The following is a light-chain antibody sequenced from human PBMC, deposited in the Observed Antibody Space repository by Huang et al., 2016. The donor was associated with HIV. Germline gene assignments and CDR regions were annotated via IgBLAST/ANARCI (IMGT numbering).Light chain of an antibody. CDR2: SGS. Sequence: DIVMIQSPLSLSVTPGEAASISCRSSQSLLHGNGYNYLEWYLQKPGQSPQLLIYSGSDRAPGVPARFSASGSGTDFSLTISSVEAEDIGIYYCTQSLQTPGTFGQGTRLDIK. J-gene: IGKJ5*01. CDR3: TQSLQTPGT. V-gene: IGKV2-28*01. CDR1: QSLLHGNGYNY.